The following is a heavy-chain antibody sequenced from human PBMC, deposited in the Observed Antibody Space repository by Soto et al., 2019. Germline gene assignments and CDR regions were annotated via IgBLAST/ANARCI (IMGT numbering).Heavy chain of an antibody. CDR2: ISSSSSYR. CDR1: GFTFSYYS. CDR3: ARDREQIDDYYHYYGMDV. V-gene: IGHV3-21*01. Sequence: PGGSLRLSCAASGFTFSYYSLNWVRQAPGKGLEWVSAISSSSSYRYYADSVKGRFTISRDNAKNSLYLQMNSLRAEDTAVYYCARDREQIDDYYHYYGMDVWGQGTTVTVSS. J-gene: IGHJ6*02. D-gene: IGHD6-6*01.